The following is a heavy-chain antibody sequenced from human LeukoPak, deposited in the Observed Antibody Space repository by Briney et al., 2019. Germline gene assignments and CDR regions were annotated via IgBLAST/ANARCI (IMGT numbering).Heavy chain of an antibody. Sequence: PGGSLRLSCATSGFTFTSFAMNWVRQAPGKGREWVSAISGSGEDTYYADSVKGRFTISRDHYKNTVFLQMNSLTAEDTAVYYCAKDTKFSKYVNYYHGMDLWPQGPTVIVSS. J-gene: IGHJ6*02. CDR1: GFTFTSFA. CDR3: AKDTKFSKYVNYYHGMDL. CDR2: ISGSGEDT. D-gene: IGHD3-10*02. V-gene: IGHV3-23*01.